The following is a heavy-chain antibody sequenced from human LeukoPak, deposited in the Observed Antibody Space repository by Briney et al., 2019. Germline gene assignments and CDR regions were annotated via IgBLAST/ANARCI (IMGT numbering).Heavy chain of an antibody. J-gene: IGHJ6*02. CDR2: INHSGST. CDR3: ARQGYYGSGTYYPNYYYYGMDV. CDR1: GGSFSGYY. D-gene: IGHD3-10*01. Sequence: SETLSLTCAVYGGSFSGYYWSWLRQPPGKGLEWIGEINHSGSTNYNPSLKSRVTISVDTSKNQFSLKLSSVTAADTAVYYCARQGYYGSGTYYPNYYYYGMDVWGQGTTVTVSS. V-gene: IGHV4-34*01.